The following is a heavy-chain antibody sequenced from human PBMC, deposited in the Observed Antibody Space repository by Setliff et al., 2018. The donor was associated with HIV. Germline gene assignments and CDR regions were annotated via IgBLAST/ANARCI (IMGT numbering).Heavy chain of an antibody. J-gene: IGHJ4*02. CDR2: IYHSGTT. V-gene: IGHV4-38-2*01. Sequence: TSETLSLTCAVSGYSISSGYYWGWIRQTPGKGLEWIGSIYHSGTTYYNPSLRSRVTISVDTSKNQFSLKLSSETAADTAVYYCARQGDGYNLYHVYYFDYWGQGTLVTVSS. D-gene: IGHD5-12*01. CDR3: ARQGDGYNLYHVYYFDY. CDR1: GYSISSGYY.